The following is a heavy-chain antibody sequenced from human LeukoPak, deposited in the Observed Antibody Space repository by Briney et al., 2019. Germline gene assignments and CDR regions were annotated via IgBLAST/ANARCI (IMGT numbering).Heavy chain of an antibody. CDR1: GGSFSGYY. J-gene: IGHJ5*02. CDR3: AREGDDFWSGYYRHNWFDP. CDR2: IYHSGST. V-gene: IGHV4-34*01. Sequence: PSETLSLTCAVYGGSFSGYYWSWIRQPPGKGLEWIGEIYHSGSTNYNPSLKSRVTISVDTSKNQFSLKLSSVTAADTAVYYCAREGDDFWSGYYRHNWFDPWGQGTLVTVSS. D-gene: IGHD3-3*01.